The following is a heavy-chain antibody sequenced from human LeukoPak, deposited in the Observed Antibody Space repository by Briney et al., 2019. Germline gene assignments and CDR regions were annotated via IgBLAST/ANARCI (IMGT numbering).Heavy chain of an antibody. CDR3: AKDECGGDCYLGY. D-gene: IGHD2-21*02. V-gene: IGHV3-9*01. J-gene: IGHJ4*02. CDR2: ISWNSGSI. CDR1: GFTFYDYA. Sequence: GGSLRLSCAASGFTFYDYAMHWVRQAPGKGLEWVSGISWNSGSIGYADSVKGRFTISRDNAKNSLYLQMNSLRAEDTALYYCAKDECGGDCYLGYWGQGTLVTVSS.